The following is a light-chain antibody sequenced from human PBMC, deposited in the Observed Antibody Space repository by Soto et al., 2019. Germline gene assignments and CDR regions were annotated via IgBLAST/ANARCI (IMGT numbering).Light chain of an antibody. J-gene: IGLJ1*01. Sequence: QSALTQPAFVSGSPGQSITISCTGTSSDVGGYNYVSWYRQHPGKAPKLMIYEVSNRPLGFSNRFPGSKSGNTASLTISGLQAEDEADYYCSSYTSSSTLYVFGTGTKVTVL. CDR2: EVS. CDR3: SSYTSSSTLYV. CDR1: SSDVGGYNY. V-gene: IGLV2-14*01.